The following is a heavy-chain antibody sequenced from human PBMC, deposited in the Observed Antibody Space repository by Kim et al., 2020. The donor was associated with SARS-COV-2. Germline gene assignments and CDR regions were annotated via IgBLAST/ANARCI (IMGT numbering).Heavy chain of an antibody. CDR3: ARLRATVTKGQGIDY. Sequence: SETLSLTCTVSGGSISSSSYYWGWIRQPPGKGVEWIGSIYYSGSTYYNPSLKSRVTISVDTSKNQFSLRLSSVTAAETAVYYCARLRATVTKGQGIDYWGQGTLVTVSS. CDR2: IYYSGST. D-gene: IGHD4-17*01. V-gene: IGHV4-39*01. J-gene: IGHJ4*02. CDR1: GGSISSSSYY.